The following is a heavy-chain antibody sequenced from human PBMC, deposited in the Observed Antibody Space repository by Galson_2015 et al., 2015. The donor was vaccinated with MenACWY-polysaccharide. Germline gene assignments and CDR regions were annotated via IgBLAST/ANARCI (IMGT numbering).Heavy chain of an antibody. CDR3: ARHGGDAVTTNFDY. CDR1: GFTFDDYG. Sequence: SLRLSCAASGFTFDDYGMSWVRQAPGKGLEWVSGINWNGGSTGYADSVKGRFTISRDNAKNSLYLQMNSLRAEDTALYHCARHGGDAVTTNFDYWGQGTLVTVSS. J-gene: IGHJ4*02. CDR2: INWNGGST. V-gene: IGHV3-20*01. D-gene: IGHD4-17*01.